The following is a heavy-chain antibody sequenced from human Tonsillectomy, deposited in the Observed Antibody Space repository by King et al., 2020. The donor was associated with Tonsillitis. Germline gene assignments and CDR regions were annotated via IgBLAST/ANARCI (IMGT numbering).Heavy chain of an antibody. CDR2: IDPSDSYT. CDR1: GYSFTSYW. Sequence: VQLVESGAEVKKPGESLTISCKGSGYSFTSYWISWVRQMPGKGLEWMGRIDPSDSYTNYSPSFQGHVTISADKSISTAYLQWSSLKASDTAVYYCARQSSSWYSHYYYGMDVWGQGTLVTVSS. D-gene: IGHD6-13*01. V-gene: IGHV5-10-1*03. J-gene: IGHJ6*02. CDR3: ARQSSSWYSHYYYGMDV.